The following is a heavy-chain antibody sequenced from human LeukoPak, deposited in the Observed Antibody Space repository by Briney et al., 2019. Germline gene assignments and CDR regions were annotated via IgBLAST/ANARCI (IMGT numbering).Heavy chain of an antibody. CDR2: ISGSGGST. D-gene: IGHD6-19*01. Sequence: GGSLRLSCAASGFTFSSYAMSWVRQAPGKGLEWVSAISGSGGSTYYADSVKGRFTISRDNSKNTLYLQMNSLRAEDTAVYYCAKERAAYSSGWQPDYFDYWGQGTLVTVSS. V-gene: IGHV3-23*01. J-gene: IGHJ4*02. CDR1: GFTFSSYA. CDR3: AKERAAYSSGWQPDYFDY.